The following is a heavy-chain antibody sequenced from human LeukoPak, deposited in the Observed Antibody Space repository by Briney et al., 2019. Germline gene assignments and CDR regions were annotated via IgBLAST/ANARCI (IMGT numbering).Heavy chain of an antibody. V-gene: IGHV4-38-2*01. CDR1: GYSFTSGHY. D-gene: IGHD2-2*01. CDR2: IYHTGSA. CDR3: ARYCTSTTCILRGFDY. Sequence: ASETLSLTCSVSGYSFTSGHYWGWIRQLPGKGLEWIANIYHTGSAHYNPSLKSRVTISVDTSKKQFSLKLSSVTAADTAVYYCARYCTSTTCILRGFDYWGQGTLVTVSS. J-gene: IGHJ4*02.